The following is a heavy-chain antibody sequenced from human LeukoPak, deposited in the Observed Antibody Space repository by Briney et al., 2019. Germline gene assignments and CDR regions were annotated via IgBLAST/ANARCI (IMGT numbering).Heavy chain of an antibody. CDR1: GGSISSSTYD. J-gene: IGHJ4*02. CDR3: ARLPPGYGSGWSFFDY. V-gene: IGHV2-70*11. D-gene: IGHD6-19*01. CDR2: IDWDDDK. Sequence: TLSLTCTVSGGSISSSTYDWGWIRQPPGKALEWLARIDWDDDKYYSTSLETRLTISKDTSKNQVVLTMTNMDPVDTATYYCARLPPGYGSGWSFFDYWGQGTLVTVPS.